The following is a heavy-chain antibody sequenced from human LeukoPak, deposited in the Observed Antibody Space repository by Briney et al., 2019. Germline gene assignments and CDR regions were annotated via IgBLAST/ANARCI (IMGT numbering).Heavy chain of an antibody. D-gene: IGHD6-19*01. J-gene: IGHJ4*02. CDR2: VNWNGGST. CDR3: AKDPYSSGSVYDY. CDR1: GFTFDDYG. V-gene: IGHV3-20*04. Sequence: GGSLRLSCAASGFTFDDYGMSWVRQAPGKGLEWVSGVNWNGGSTGYADSVKGRFTISRDNAKNCLYLQMNSLRAEDTALYYCAKDPYSSGSVYDYWGQGTLVTVSS.